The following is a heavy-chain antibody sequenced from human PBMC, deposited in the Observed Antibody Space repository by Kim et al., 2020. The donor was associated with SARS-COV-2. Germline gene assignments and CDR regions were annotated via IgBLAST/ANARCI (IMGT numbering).Heavy chain of an antibody. CDR2: T. D-gene: IGHD2-21*01. J-gene: IGHJ4*02. V-gene: IGHV4-30-2*05. Sequence: TYYNPSRKGRVTISVDTSKSQFSLKLSSVTAADTAVYYCARGLLASGENVWGQGTLVTVSS. CDR3: ARGLLASGENV.